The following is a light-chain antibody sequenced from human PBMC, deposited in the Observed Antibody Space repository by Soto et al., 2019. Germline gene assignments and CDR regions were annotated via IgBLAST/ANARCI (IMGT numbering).Light chain of an antibody. CDR2: DVN. J-gene: IGLJ1*01. CDR1: GNDVGAYDH. CDR3: SSFAGTYSLYI. Sequence: QSALTQPLSVSGSPGQSVAISCTGTGNDVGAYDHVSWYQHSPDKAPKLLIFDVNKRPSGVPDRFSGSKSGNTASLTISGLQADDEAEYFCSSFAGTYSLYIFGSGTKLTVL. V-gene: IGLV2-11*01.